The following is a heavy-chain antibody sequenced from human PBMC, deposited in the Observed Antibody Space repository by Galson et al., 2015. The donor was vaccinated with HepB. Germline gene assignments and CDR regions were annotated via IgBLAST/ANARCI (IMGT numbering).Heavy chain of an antibody. D-gene: IGHD3-16*02. J-gene: IGHJ4*02. V-gene: IGHV3-74*01. Sequence: SLRLSCAASGFTFSSSWMHWVRQAPGEGPMWVSRMNSDGSTTYYADSVKGRFTISRDNAKNTLYLQMNDLRTEDTAVYYCAKAGNYRFDSWGQGILVTVSS. CDR2: MNSDGSTT. CDR1: GFTFSSSW. CDR3: AKAGNYRFDS.